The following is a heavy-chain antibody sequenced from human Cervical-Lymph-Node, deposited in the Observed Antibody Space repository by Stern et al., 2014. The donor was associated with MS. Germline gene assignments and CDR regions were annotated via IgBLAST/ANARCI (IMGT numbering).Heavy chain of an antibody. CDR2: IIPIFGTA. D-gene: IGHD2-21*01. Sequence: QMQLVQSGAEVKKPGSSVKVSCRTSGGTFSNSAISWIRQAPGQGLEWMGAIIPIFGTATYAQRFQGRVTISAPESTTTAYMELSSLRSEDTAVYYCATSAGFYSAMDVWGPGTTVAVSS. V-gene: IGHV1-69*01. CDR1: GGTFSNSA. J-gene: IGHJ6*02. CDR3: ATSAGFYSAMDV.